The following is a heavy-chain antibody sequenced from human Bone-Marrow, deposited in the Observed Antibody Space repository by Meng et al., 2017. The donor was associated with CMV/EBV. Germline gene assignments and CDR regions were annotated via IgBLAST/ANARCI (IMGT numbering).Heavy chain of an antibody. CDR2: TYYRSKWYN. D-gene: IGHD3-10*01. CDR3: ARGGGSQPDYYYGMDV. CDR1: GDSVSSNSAA. J-gene: IGHJ6*02. Sequence: SQNLSLTCAISGDSVSSNSAAWNWIRQSPSRGLEWLGRTYYRSKWYNDYAVSVKSRITINPDTSKNQFYLQLNSVTPEDTAVYYCARGGGSQPDYYYGMDVWGQGTTVTVSS. V-gene: IGHV6-1*01.